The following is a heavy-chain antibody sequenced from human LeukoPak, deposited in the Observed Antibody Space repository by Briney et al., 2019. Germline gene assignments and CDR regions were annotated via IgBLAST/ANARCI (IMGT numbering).Heavy chain of an antibody. D-gene: IGHD6-19*01. V-gene: IGHV4-39*07. J-gene: IGHJ4*02. CDR3: AREDPYSSGFDY. CDR2: IYYSGST. CDR1: GGSISSSSYY. Sequence: SETLSLTCTVSGGSISSSSYYWGWIRQPPGKGLEWIGSIYYSGSTYYNPSLKSRVTISVDTSKNQFSLKLSSVTAADTAVYYCAREDPYSSGFDYWGQGTLVTVSS.